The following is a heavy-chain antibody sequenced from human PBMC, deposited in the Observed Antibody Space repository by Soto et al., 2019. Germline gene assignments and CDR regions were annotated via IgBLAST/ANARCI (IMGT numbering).Heavy chain of an antibody. CDR2: ISGSGGTT. D-gene: IGHD6-6*01. V-gene: IGHV3-23*01. CDR3: AKDSTSSDY. J-gene: IGHJ4*02. Sequence: GGSLRLLCAASGFTFSSHAMSWVREAPGKGLEWVSVISGSGGTTYYADSVKGRFTISRDNSKNTLYLQMNSLRAEDTAVYYCAKDSTSSDYGGQGTLVTVSS. CDR1: GFTFSSHA.